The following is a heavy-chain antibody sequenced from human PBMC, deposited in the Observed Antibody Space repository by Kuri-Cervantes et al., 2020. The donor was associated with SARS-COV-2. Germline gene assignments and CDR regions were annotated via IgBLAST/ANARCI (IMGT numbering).Heavy chain of an antibody. CDR2: IHTSGRT. J-gene: IGHJ4*02. V-gene: IGHV4-61*09. Sequence: SETLSLTCTVSGGSISSGTYYWTWIRQPAGKGLEWIGYIHTSGRTDYNPSLRGRVTISLDPSNNQVSLRLTSATAADTAVYYCGKVSWLQLWRRYSDSWGQGTLVTVSS. CDR1: GGSISSGTYY. D-gene: IGHD5-24*01. CDR3: GKVSWLQLWRRYSDS.